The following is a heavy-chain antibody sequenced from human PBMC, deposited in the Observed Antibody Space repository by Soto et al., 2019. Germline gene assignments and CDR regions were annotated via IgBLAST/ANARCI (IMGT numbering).Heavy chain of an antibody. CDR2: ISYDGSNK. Sequence: GGSLRLSCAASGFTFSSYAMHWVRQAPGKGLEWVAVISYDGSNKYYADSVKGRFTISRDNSKNTLYLQMNSLRAEDTAVYYCARAPRFEACGQGTIATVYS. J-gene: IGHJ5*02. CDR1: GFTFSSYA. V-gene: IGHV3-30-3*01. CDR3: ARAPRFEA. D-gene: IGHD3-3*01.